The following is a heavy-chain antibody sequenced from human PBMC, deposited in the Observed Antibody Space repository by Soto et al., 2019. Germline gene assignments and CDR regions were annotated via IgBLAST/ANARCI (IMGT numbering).Heavy chain of an antibody. J-gene: IGHJ4*02. V-gene: IGHV4-39*07. Sequence: PSETLSLTCSVSGDSISNSRFYWAWIRQPPGEGLEWIGSIYHSGSTNYNPSLKSRVTISVDTSKNQFSLKLSSVTAADTAVYYCARAAPRYCSGGSCYSGGDYWGQGTLVTVSS. CDR2: IYHSGST. CDR3: ARAAPRYCSGGSCYSGGDY. D-gene: IGHD2-15*01. CDR1: GDSISNSRFY.